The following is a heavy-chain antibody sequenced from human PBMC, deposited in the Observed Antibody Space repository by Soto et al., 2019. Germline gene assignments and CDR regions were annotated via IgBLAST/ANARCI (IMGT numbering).Heavy chain of an antibody. CDR1: GYTYTSNG. CDR2: ISAYNGNT. V-gene: IGHV1-18*01. D-gene: IGHD2-15*01. J-gene: IGHJ4*02. Sequence: ASVKLSCKDSGYTYTSNGISWVRQAPGQGLEWMGWISAYNGNTNYAQKLQGRVTMTTDTSTSTAYMELRSLRSDDTAVYYCVVAAQPYYFDYWGQGTLVTVSS. CDR3: VVAAQPYYFDY.